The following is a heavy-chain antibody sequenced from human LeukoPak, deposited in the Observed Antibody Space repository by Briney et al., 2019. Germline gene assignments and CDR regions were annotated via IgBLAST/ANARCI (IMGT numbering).Heavy chain of an antibody. V-gene: IGHV4-59*12. CDR3: ARVGVWFGEFNWFDP. CDR1: GGSISSYF. CDR2: LYYSGTT. J-gene: IGHJ5*02. Sequence: PSETLSLTCSVSGGSISSYFWSWIRQAPGKGLEWIGYLYYSGTTDYNPSLKSRVTISVDTSKNQCSLKLSSVTAADTAVYYCARVGVWFGEFNWFDPWGQGTLVTVSS. D-gene: IGHD3-10*01.